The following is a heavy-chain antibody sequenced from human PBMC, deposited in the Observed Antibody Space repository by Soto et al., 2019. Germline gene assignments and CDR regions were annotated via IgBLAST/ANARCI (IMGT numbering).Heavy chain of an antibody. CDR3: ARPLQYYDGSGYSAY. V-gene: IGHV3-21*01. Sequence: EVQLVESGGGLVKPGGSLRLSCAASGFTFSSYAMNWVRQAPGKGLEWVSSISSSSTYIYYADSVKGRFTISRDNAKNSLYLQMNSLRAEDTAVYYCARPLQYYDGSGYSAYWGQGTLVTVSS. CDR1: GFTFSSYA. J-gene: IGHJ4*02. CDR2: ISSSSTYI. D-gene: IGHD3-22*01.